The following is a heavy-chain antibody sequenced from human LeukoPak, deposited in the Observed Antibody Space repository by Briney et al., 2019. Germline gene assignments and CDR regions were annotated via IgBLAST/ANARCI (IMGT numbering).Heavy chain of an antibody. Sequence: SVKVSCKASGGTFSSYAISWVRQAPGQGLEWMGGIIPIFGTANYAQKFQGRVTITTDESTSTAYMELSSLRSEDTAVYYCARGGVVVAATDYYYMDVWGKGTTVTVSS. CDR2: IIPIFGTA. J-gene: IGHJ6*03. D-gene: IGHD2-15*01. V-gene: IGHV1-69*05. CDR1: GGTFSSYA. CDR3: ARGGVVVAATDYYYMDV.